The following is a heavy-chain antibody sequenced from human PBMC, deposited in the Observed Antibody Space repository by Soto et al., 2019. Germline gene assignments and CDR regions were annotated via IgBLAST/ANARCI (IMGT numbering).Heavy chain of an antibody. CDR3: ARDRGYCSSTSCYHYWYFDL. Sequence: EVKLVESGGGLVKPGGSLRLSCAASGFTFSSYSMNWVHQAPGKGLEWVSSISSSSSYIYYADSVKGRFTISRDNAKNSLYRQMNSLRAEDTAVYYCARDRGYCSSTSCYHYWYFDLWGRGTLVTVAS. CDR1: GFTFSSYS. J-gene: IGHJ2*01. D-gene: IGHD2-2*01. CDR2: ISSSSSYI. V-gene: IGHV3-21*01.